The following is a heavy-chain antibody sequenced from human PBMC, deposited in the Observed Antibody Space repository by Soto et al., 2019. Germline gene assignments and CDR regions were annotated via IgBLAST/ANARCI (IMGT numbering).Heavy chain of an antibody. CDR3: ARQSTQLLDYYFDS. Sequence: QVQLVESGGGLVKPGGSLRLSCAGSGFTFSDYYMTWIRQAPGKGLEWVSYISGSTNSLYYADSVKGRFTISRDNAKNSLFLQMNSLRPEDTAVYYCARQSTQLLDYYFDSWGQGSLVTVSS. CDR1: GFTFSDYY. D-gene: IGHD2-21*01. J-gene: IGHJ4*02. CDR2: ISGSTNSL. V-gene: IGHV3-11*01.